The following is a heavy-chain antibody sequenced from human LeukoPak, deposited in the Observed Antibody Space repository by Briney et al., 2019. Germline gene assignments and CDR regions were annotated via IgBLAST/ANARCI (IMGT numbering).Heavy chain of an antibody. CDR2: INPNSGGT. J-gene: IGHJ6*03. CDR3: AREPGCSGGSCYSEASNYYYYMDV. CDR1: GYTFTGYY. D-gene: IGHD2-15*01. Sequence: ASVKVSCKASGYTFTGYYMHWVRQAPGQGLEWMGWINPNSGGTNYAQKFQGRVTMTRDTSISTAYMELSRLRSDDTAVYYCAREPGCSGGSCYSEASNYYYYMDVWGKGTTVTVSS. V-gene: IGHV1-2*02.